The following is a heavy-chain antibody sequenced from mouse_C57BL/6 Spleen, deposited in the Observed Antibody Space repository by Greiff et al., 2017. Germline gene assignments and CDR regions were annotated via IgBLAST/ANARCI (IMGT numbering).Heavy chain of an antibody. D-gene: IGHD1-1*01. Sequence: QVQLQQPGAELVKPGASVKMSCKASGYTFTSYWITWVKQRPGQGLEWIGDIYPGSGSTNYNEKFKSKATLTVDTSSSTAYMQLSSLTSEDSAVYYCARESPIKGYAMDYWGQGTSVTVSS. CDR2: IYPGSGST. CDR1: GYTFTSYW. J-gene: IGHJ4*01. V-gene: IGHV1-55*01. CDR3: ARESPIKGYAMDY.